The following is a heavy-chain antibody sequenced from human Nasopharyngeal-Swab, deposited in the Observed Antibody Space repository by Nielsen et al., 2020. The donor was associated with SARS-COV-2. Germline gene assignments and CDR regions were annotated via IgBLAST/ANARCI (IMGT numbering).Heavy chain of an antibody. J-gene: IGHJ4*02. CDR3: ASESAMAWGGVDY. CDR1: GFTFSSYA. D-gene: IGHD5-18*01. CDR2: ISYDGSNK. Sequence: GGSLRLSCAASGFTFSSYAMHWVRQAPGKGLEWVAVISYDGSNKYYADSVKGRFTISRDNSKNTLYLQMNSLRAEDTAVYYCASESAMAWGGVDYRGQGTLVTVSS. V-gene: IGHV3-30-3*01.